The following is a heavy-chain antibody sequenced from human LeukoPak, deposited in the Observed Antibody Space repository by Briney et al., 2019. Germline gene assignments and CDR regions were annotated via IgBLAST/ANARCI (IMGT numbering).Heavy chain of an antibody. J-gene: IGHJ3*02. CDR1: GYTFTSYG. CDR2: ISAYNGNT. V-gene: IGHV1-18*01. CDR3: ARAGELDAFDI. Sequence: ASVKVSCKASGYTFTSYGISWVRQAPGQGLEWMGWISAYNGNTNYAQKLQGRVTITRNTSISTAYMELSSLRSEDTAVYYCARAGELDAFDIWGQGTMVTVSS. D-gene: IGHD1-7*01.